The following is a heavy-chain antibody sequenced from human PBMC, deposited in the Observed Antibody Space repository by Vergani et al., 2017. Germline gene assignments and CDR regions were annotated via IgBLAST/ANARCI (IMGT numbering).Heavy chain of an antibody. Sequence: QVQLVQSGAEVKKPGSSVKVSCKASGGTFSSYSLSWVRQAPGQGLEWMGRIIPVLGITNYAQKFQGRVTSTADRSTSTAYMKLSTLRSEDTAVYYCASSSELTTTLRYYYYGMDVWGQGTTVTVSS. D-gene: IGHD3-22*01. J-gene: IGHJ6*02. CDR3: ASSSELTTTLRYYYYGMDV. CDR1: GGTFSSYS. V-gene: IGHV1-69*02. CDR2: IIPVLGIT.